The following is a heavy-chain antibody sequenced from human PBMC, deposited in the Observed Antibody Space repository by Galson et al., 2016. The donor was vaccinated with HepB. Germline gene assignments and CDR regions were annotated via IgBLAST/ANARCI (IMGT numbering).Heavy chain of an antibody. J-gene: IGHJ4*02. CDR1: GFAFNAYA. D-gene: IGHD3-22*01. CDR3: AKFLYSSSPALDH. CDR2: LSGSGSVT. Sequence: SLRLSCAASGFAFNAYAMAWVRQAPGKGLEWTSGLSGSGSVTYYADSVKGRFTISRDNAKTTVHLQMSALRAEDTAIYYCAKFLYSSSPALDHWGQGALVTVSS. V-gene: IGHV3-23*01.